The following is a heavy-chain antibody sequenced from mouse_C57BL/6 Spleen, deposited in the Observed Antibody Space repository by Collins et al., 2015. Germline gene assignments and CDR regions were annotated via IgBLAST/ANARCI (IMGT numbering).Heavy chain of an antibody. CDR1: TFTSYT. CDR3: ASDGFYKDYFDY. CDR2: INPSSDYT. J-gene: IGHJ2*01. V-gene: IGHV1-4*01. D-gene: IGHD2-3*01. Sequence: TFTSYTMHWVKQGPGQGLEWIGYINPSSDYTKYNQKFKDKATLTADKSSSTAYMQLSSLTSEDSAVYYCASDGFYKDYFDYWGQGTTLTVSS.